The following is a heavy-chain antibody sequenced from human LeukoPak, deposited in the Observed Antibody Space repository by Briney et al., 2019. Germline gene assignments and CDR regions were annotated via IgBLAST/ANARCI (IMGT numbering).Heavy chain of an antibody. D-gene: IGHD3-22*01. CDR2: ISGSGGST. V-gene: IGHV3-23*01. CDR1: GFTFSSYA. CDR3: AKSYSITMIVGSPCAADY. J-gene: IGHJ4*02. Sequence: GGSLRLSCAASGFTFSSYAMSWVRQAPGKGLEWVSAISGSGGSTYYADSVKGRFTISRDNSKNTLYLQMSSLRAEDTAVYYCAKSYSITMIVGSPCAADYWGQGTLVTVSS.